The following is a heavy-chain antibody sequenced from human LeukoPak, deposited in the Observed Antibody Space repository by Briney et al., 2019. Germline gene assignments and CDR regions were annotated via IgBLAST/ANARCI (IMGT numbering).Heavy chain of an antibody. D-gene: IGHD6-19*01. Sequence: GGSLRLSCAASGFTFSSYAMSWVRQAPGKGLEWVSAISGSGGSTYYADSMKGRFTISRDNSKNTLYLQMNSLRAEDTAVYYCAKDGVVSGWYSYYFDYWGQGTLVTVSS. CDR1: GFTFSSYA. J-gene: IGHJ4*02. CDR3: AKDGVVSGWYSYYFDY. V-gene: IGHV3-23*01. CDR2: ISGSGGST.